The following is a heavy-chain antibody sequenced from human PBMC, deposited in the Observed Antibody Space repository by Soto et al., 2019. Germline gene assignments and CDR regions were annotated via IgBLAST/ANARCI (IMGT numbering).Heavy chain of an antibody. Sequence: QVQLVESGGGVVQPGRALRLSCAASGFTFSSYAMHWVRQAPGKGLEWVAVISYDGSNKYYADSVKGRFTISRDNSKNTLYLQMNSLRAEDAAVYYCARHRGYGGYDYAPTRDWGQGTQVTVSS. V-gene: IGHV3-30-3*01. CDR1: GFTFSSYA. CDR2: ISYDGSNK. CDR3: ARHRGYGGYDYAPTRD. D-gene: IGHD5-12*01. J-gene: IGHJ4*02.